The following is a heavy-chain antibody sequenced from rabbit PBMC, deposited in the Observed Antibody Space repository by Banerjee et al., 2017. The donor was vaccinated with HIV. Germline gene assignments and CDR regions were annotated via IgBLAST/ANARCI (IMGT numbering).Heavy chain of an antibody. CDR3: ARNPYDDTNL. CDR1: GIDFSSYG. CDR2: IDTGDGST. Sequence: QEQLVESGGGLVQPGGSLKLSCKASGIDFSSYGISWVRQAPGKGLEWIASIDTGDGSTYYASWAKGRFTISKPSSTTVTLQMTSLTAADTATYFCARNPYDDTNLWGPGTLVTVS. V-gene: IGHV1S47*01. J-gene: IGHJ4*01. D-gene: IGHD6-1*01.